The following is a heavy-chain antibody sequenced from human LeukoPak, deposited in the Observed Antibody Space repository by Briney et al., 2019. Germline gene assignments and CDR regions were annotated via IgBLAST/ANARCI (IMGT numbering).Heavy chain of an antibody. CDR2: IYASGSSGNT. Sequence: SETLSLTCTVSGGSISRYYWSWMRQSAGKGLEWIGRIYASGSSGNTKYKTSLKSRVTISLDTTKNRFSLKVNSVTAADTAVYYCARDRDLRPHTSFDIWGQGTLVTVSP. CDR3: ARDRDLRPHTSFDI. J-gene: IGHJ3*02. D-gene: IGHD2-21*01. CDR1: GGSISRYY. V-gene: IGHV4-4*07.